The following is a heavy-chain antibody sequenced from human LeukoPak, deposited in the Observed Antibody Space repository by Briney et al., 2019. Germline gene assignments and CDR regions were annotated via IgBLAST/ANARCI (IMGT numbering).Heavy chain of an antibody. CDR2: IYHSGST. D-gene: IGHD2-2*01. CDR1: GGSISSNC. CDR3: ARAGGCSSTSCDLEY. J-gene: IGHJ4*02. Sequence: SGTLSLTCAVSGGSISSNCWSWVRQPPGKGLEWIGEIYHSGSTNYNPSLKSRVTIPLDKSKNQFSLNLSSVTAADTAVYYCARAGGCSSTSCDLEYWGQGTVVSVSS. V-gene: IGHV4-4*02.